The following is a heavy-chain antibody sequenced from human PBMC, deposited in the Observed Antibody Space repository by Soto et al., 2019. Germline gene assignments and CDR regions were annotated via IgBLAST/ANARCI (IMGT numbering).Heavy chain of an antibody. CDR3: ARLPADDYGDYGAFDI. Sequence: GASVKVSCKASGYTFTSYGISWARQAPGQGLEWMGWISAYNGNTNYAQKLQGRVTMTTDTSTSTAYMELRSLRSDDTAVYYCARLPADDYGDYGAFDIWGQGTMVTVSS. CDR2: ISAYNGNT. D-gene: IGHD4-17*01. CDR1: GYTFTSYG. V-gene: IGHV1-18*01. J-gene: IGHJ3*02.